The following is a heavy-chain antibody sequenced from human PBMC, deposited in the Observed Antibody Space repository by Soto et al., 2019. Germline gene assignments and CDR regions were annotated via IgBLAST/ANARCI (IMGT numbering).Heavy chain of an antibody. CDR3: ARDGGILGIAAVYYYYYGMDV. CDR2: ISSSSSTI. CDR1: GFTFSSYS. Sequence: GGSLRLSCAASGFTFSSYSMNWVRQAPGKGLEWVSYISSSSSTIYYADSVKGRFTISRDNAKNSLYLQMNSLRDEDTAVYYCARDGGILGIAAVYYYYYGMDVWGQGTTVTVSS. V-gene: IGHV3-48*02. J-gene: IGHJ6*02. D-gene: IGHD6-13*01.